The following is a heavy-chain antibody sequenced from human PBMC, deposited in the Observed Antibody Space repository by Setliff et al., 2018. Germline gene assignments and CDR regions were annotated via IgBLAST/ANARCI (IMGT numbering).Heavy chain of an antibody. J-gene: IGHJ4*02. Sequence: GGSLRLSCTSSGFTFGDYEMNWVRQAPGKGLDWIARIGGSGSGIYYADSVQGRFTVSRDNAKNSLFLQMNSLRAEDTAIYFCARDRGGGLYDYWGLGTLVTVSS. D-gene: IGHD3-16*01. CDR2: IGGSGSGI. CDR3: ARDRGGGLYDY. CDR1: GFTFGDYE. V-gene: IGHV3-48*03.